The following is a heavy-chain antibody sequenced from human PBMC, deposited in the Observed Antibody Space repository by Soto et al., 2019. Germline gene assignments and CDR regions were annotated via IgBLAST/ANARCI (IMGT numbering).Heavy chain of an antibody. CDR2: ISYDGSNK. CDR3: AKDRNYDFWSGYPSYYMDV. Sequence: GGSLRLSCAASGFTFSSYGMHWVRQAPGKGLEWVAVISYDGSNKYYADSVKGRFTISRENSKNTRYLQMNSLRAEDTAVYYGAKDRNYDFWSGYPSYYMDVWGKGTTVTVSS. CDR1: GFTFSSYG. V-gene: IGHV3-30*18. D-gene: IGHD3-3*01. J-gene: IGHJ6*03.